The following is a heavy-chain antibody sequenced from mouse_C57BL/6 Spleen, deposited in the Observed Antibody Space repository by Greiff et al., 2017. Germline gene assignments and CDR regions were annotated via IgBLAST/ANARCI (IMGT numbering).Heavy chain of an antibody. D-gene: IGHD2-5*01. CDR3: TTGYSNYGYFDY. CDR2: IDPENGDT. Sequence: VQLQQSGAELVRPGASVKLSCTASGFNIKDDYMHWVKQRPEQGLEWIGWIDPENGDTEYASKFQGKATITADTSSNTAYLQLSSLTSEDTAVYYCTTGYSNYGYFDYWGQGTTLTVSS. V-gene: IGHV14-4*01. CDR1: GFNIKDDY. J-gene: IGHJ2*01.